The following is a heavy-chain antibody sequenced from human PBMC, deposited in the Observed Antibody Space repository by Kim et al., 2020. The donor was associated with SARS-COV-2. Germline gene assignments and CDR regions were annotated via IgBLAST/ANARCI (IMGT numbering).Heavy chain of an antibody. V-gene: IGHV3-48*02. CDR1: GFTFSIYS. J-gene: IGHJ4*02. D-gene: IGHD2-2*02. CDR2: ISSTSRNI. CDR3: ARVGTSGYTVDY. Sequence: GGSLRLSCAASGFTFSIYSIDWVRRAPGKGLEWIIYISSTSRNIYYADSVKGRFTVSRDNAENSVYLQMDSLTDGDTAIYYCARVGTSGYTVDYWGQGTPVTVSS.